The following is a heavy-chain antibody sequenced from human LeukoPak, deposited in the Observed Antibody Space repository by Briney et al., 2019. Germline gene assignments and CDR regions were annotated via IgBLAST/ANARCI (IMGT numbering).Heavy chain of an antibody. Sequence: GGSLRLSCAASGFTFSSYAMHWVRQAPGKGLEWVAVISYDGSNKYYADSVKGRFTISRDNSKNTLYLQMNSLRAEDTAVYYCAKEPRYCSSTSCPIDYWGQGTLVTVSS. CDR3: AKEPRYCSSTSCPIDY. D-gene: IGHD2-2*01. CDR1: GFTFSSYA. CDR2: ISYDGSNK. J-gene: IGHJ4*02. V-gene: IGHV3-30-3*01.